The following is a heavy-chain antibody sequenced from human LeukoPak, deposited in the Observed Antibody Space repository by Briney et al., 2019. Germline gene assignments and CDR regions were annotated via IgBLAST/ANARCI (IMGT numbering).Heavy chain of an antibody. D-gene: IGHD4-17*01. J-gene: IGHJ5*02. CDR2: IYYSGST. CDR3: ARGGTTVTPGLLWFDP. V-gene: IGHV4-59*11. CDR1: GVSISIHY. Sequence: SETLSLTCSVSGVSISIHYWSCIRQPPGKGLECIGYIYYSGSTKYNPSLKSRVTISVDTSKNQFSLKLSSVTAADTAVYYCARGGTTVTPGLLWFDPWGQGTLVTVSS.